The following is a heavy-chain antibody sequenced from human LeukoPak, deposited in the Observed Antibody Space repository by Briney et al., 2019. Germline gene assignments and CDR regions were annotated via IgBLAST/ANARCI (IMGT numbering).Heavy chain of an antibody. J-gene: IGHJ4*02. CDR1: GYTFTSYG. D-gene: IGHD3-10*01. V-gene: IGHV1-18*01. CDR2: ISAYNGNT. CDR3: ARDGFGELLYYFDY. Sequence: ASVKVSCKASGYTFTSYGISWVRQAPGQGVECMGWISAYNGNTNYAQKLQGRVTMTTDTSTSTAYMELRSLRSDDTAVYYCARDGFGELLYYFDYWGQGTLVTVSS.